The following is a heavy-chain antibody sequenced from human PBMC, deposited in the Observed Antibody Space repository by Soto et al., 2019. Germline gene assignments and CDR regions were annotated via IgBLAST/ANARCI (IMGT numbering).Heavy chain of an antibody. CDR1: GYTHTELS. V-gene: IGHV1-24*01. CDR2: FDPEDGET. CDR3: ATSDVWGSYRYPPFDY. Sequence: ASVKVSCTVSGYTHTELSMHWVRQAPGKGLEWMGGFDPEDGETIYAQKFQGRVTMTEDTSTDTAYMELSSLRSEDTAVYYCATSDVWGSYRYPPFDYWGQGTLVTVSS. D-gene: IGHD3-16*02. J-gene: IGHJ4*02.